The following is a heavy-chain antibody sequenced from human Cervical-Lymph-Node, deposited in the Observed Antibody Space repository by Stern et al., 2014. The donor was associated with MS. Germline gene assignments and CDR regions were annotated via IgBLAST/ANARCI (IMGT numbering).Heavy chain of an antibody. CDR2: VYYSGST. CDR3: ARLEYTTSWYSHYFDY. V-gene: IGHV4-39*01. Sequence: QLQLQESGPGLVKPSETLSLSCTVSGGSISSGSFYWGWIRQPPGKGLEWIGTVYYSGSTYYNLSLKSQVPIPVDTPKNQFSLTLNSVTAADTAVYYCARLEYTTSWYSHYFDYWGQGTLVTVSS. J-gene: IGHJ4*02. CDR1: GGSISSGSFY. D-gene: IGHD6-13*01.